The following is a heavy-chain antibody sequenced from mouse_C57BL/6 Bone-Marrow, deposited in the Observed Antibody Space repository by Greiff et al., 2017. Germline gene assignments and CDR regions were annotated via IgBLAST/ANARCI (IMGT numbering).Heavy chain of an antibody. D-gene: IGHD1-1*01. CDR2: IDPENGDT. V-gene: IGHV14-4*01. J-gene: IGHJ2*01. CDR3: TILLRFFDY. CDR1: GFNIKDDY. Sequence: EVQLQQSGAELVRPGASVKLSCTASGFNIKDDYMHWVKQRPEQGLEWIGWIDPENGDTEYASKFQGKATITAETSSNTAYLQLSSLTSEDTAVYYCTILLRFFDYWGQGTTLTVSS.